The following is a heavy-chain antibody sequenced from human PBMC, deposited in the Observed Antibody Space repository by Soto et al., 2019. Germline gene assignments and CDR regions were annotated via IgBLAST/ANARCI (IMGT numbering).Heavy chain of an antibody. CDR1: GFTFRTYG. CDR2: IWYDGSDK. CDR3: TRETNGLHDY. V-gene: IGHV3-33*01. J-gene: IGHJ4*02. D-gene: IGHD2-15*01. Sequence: QVQLVESGGGVVQPGRSLRLSCAASGFTFRTYGMHWVRQAPGKGLEWVAVIWYDGSDKYYADSVKGRFTISRDNSKNTLSLQMNNLRAEDTDMYHCTRETNGLHDYCGQGTLFTVSS.